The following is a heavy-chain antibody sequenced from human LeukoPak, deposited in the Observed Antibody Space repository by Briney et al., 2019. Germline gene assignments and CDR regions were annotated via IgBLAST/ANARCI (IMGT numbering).Heavy chain of an antibody. CDR1: GFTFSDYY. D-gene: IGHD1-1*01. CDR2: ISSSGSTI. J-gene: IGHJ4*02. V-gene: IGHV3-11*01. Sequence: GGSLRLSCAASGFTFSDYYMSWIRQAPGKGLEWVPYISSSGSTIYYADSVKGRFTISRDNAKNSLYLQMNSLRAEDTAVYYCASSYTASTKIDYWGQGTLVTVSS. CDR3: ASSYTASTKIDY.